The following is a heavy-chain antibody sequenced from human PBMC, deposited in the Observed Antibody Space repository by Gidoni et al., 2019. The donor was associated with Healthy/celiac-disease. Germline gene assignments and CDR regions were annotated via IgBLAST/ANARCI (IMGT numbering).Heavy chain of an antibody. CDR2: INSDGSST. J-gene: IGHJ2*01. D-gene: IGHD3-9*01. V-gene: IGHV3-74*01. CDR1: GFTFSSYW. Sequence: EVQLVESGGGLVQPGGSLRISCAAYGFTFSSYWMHWVRQAPGKGLVWVSRINSDGSSTSYADSVKGRFTISRDNAKNTLYLQMNSLRAEDTAVYYCAREGRGYDILTGYYEDWYFDLWGRGTLVTVSS. CDR3: AREGRGYDILTGYYEDWYFDL.